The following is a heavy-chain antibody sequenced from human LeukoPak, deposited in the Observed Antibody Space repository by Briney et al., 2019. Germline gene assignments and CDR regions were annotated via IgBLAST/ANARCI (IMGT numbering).Heavy chain of an antibody. D-gene: IGHD1-26*01. V-gene: IGHV3-15*01. CDR3: TTDLIVGATHDY. Sequence: PGRSLRLSCAASGFTFSSYGMHWVRQAPGKGLEWVGRIKSKTDGGTTDYAAPVKGRFTISRDDSKNTLYLQMNSLKTEDTAVYYCTTDLIVGATHDYWGQGTLVTVSS. CDR2: IKSKTDGGTT. J-gene: IGHJ4*02. CDR1: GFTFSSYG.